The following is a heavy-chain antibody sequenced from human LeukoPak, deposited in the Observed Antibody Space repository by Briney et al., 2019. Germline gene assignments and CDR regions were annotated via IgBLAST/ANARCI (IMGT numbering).Heavy chain of an antibody. CDR1: GYSISSGYY. Sequence: SETLSLTCVVSGYSISSGYYWGWIRQPPGKGLEWIGNIYHSGSTFYNPSLKSRVTISVDTSKNQFSLKLRSVTAADTAVYFCARVGNNVYDYWGQGTLVTVSS. CDR3: ARVGNNVYDY. CDR2: IYHSGST. D-gene: IGHD1-14*01. V-gene: IGHV4-38-2*01. J-gene: IGHJ4*02.